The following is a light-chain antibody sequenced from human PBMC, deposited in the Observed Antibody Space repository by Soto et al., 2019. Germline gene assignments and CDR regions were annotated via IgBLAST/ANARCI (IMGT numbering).Light chain of an antibody. Sequence: QSVLTQPPSVSAAPGQKVTISCSGSSSNIGNNYVSWYQQLSGTAPKLLIYENNKRPSGIPDRFSGSKSGTSATLGITGLQAGDEADYYCGTWDSSVSGLVFGGGTKLTVL. CDR3: GTWDSSVSGLV. J-gene: IGLJ2*01. CDR1: SSNIGNNY. CDR2: ENN. V-gene: IGLV1-51*02.